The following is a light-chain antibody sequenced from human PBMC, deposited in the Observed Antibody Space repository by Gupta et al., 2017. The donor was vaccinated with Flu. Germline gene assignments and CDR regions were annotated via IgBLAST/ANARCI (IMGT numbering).Light chain of an antibody. J-gene: IGLJ3*02. CDR2: EVS. Sequence: TSSDVGGDKYVSWYQQHPGKVPKLIIYEVSSRPSGVSNRFSGSKSGNTASLTISGLQAEDEADYYCSSFTSTSTLLFGGGTKLTVL. V-gene: IGLV2-14*01. CDR1: SSDVGGDKY. CDR3: SSFTSTSTLL.